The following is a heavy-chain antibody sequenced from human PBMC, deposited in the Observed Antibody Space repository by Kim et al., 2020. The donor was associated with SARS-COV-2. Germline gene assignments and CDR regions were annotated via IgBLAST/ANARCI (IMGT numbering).Heavy chain of an antibody. CDR2: ISYDGSNK. Sequence: GGSLRLSCAASGFTFSSYAMHWVRQAPGKGLEWVAVISYDGSNKYYADSVKGRFTISRDNSKNTLYLQMNSLRAEDTAVYYCARGGGKTYYDFWSGYLWGQGTLVTVSS. V-gene: IGHV3-30-3*01. CDR1: GFTFSSYA. D-gene: IGHD3-3*01. CDR3: ARGGGKTYYDFWSGYL. J-gene: IGHJ4*02.